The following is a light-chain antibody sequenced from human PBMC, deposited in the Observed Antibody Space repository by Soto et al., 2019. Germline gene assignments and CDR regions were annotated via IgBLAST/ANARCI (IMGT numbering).Light chain of an antibody. CDR3: HQRSNWPST. Sequence: EIVLTQSPATLSLSPGERATLSCRASQSVSWYLAWYQQKPGQAPRLLIYDASNRATGIPARFSGSGSVTDFTLTITGVEPEDFAVYYCHQRSNWPSTFGGGTKVEIK. V-gene: IGKV3-11*01. J-gene: IGKJ4*01. CDR2: DAS. CDR1: QSVSWY.